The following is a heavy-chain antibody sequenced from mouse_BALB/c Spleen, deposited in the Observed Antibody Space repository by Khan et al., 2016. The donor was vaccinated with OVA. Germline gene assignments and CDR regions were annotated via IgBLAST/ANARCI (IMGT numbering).Heavy chain of an antibody. CDR1: GFSLNNYS. Sequence: QMQLEESGPGLVQPSQSLSITCTASGFSLNNYSVHWVRQSPGKGLEWLGVIWSAGSTDYNAAFISRLTISKDNSRSQVFFKMNSLQPNDTAVYYCARRGYDYGRGALFAYWGQGTLVTVSA. V-gene: IGHV2-2*02. CDR3: ARRGYDYGRGALFAY. J-gene: IGHJ3*01. D-gene: IGHD2-4*01. CDR2: IWSAGST.